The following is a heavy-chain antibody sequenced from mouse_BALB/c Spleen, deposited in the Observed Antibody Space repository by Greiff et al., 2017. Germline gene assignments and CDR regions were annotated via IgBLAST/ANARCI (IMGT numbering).Heavy chain of an antibody. CDR3: ARGDYDEDFAY. V-gene: IGHV14-3*02. CDR2: IDPANGNT. CDR1: GFNIKDTY. J-gene: IGHJ3*01. D-gene: IGHD2-4*01. Sequence: VQLKQSGAELVKPGASVKLSCTASGFNIKDTYMHWVKQRPEQGLEWIGRIDPANGNTKYDPKFQGKATITADTSSNTAYLQLSSLTSEDTAVYYCARGDYDEDFAYWGQGTLVTVSA.